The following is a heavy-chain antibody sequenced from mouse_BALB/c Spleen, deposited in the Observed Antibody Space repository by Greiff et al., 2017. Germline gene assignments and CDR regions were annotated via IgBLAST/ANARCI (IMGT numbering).Heavy chain of an antibody. Sequence: QVQLQQSGPELVKPGASVKISCKASGYAFSSSWMNWVKQRPGQGLEWIGRIYPGDGDTNYNGKFKGKATLTADKSSSTAYMQLSSLTSVDSAVYFCARGLITTGGYAMDYWGQGTSVTVSS. CDR1: GYAFSSSW. D-gene: IGHD2-4*01. CDR3: ARGLITTGGYAMDY. J-gene: IGHJ4*01. CDR2: IYPGDGDT. V-gene: IGHV1-82*01.